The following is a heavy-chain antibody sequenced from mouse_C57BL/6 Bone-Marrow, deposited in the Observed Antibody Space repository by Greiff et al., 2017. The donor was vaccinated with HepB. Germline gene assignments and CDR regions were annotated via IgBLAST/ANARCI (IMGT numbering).Heavy chain of an antibody. Sequence: VQLQQSGAELVRPGASVTLSCKASGYTFTDYEMHWVKQTPVHGLEWIGAIDPETGGTAYNQKFKGQAILTADKSSSTAYMELRSLTSEDSAVYYCTRSGYYGTQFAYWGQGTLVTVSA. CDR3: TRSGYYGTQFAY. V-gene: IGHV1-15*01. D-gene: IGHD1-1*01. J-gene: IGHJ3*01. CDR2: IDPETGGT. CDR1: GYTFTDYE.